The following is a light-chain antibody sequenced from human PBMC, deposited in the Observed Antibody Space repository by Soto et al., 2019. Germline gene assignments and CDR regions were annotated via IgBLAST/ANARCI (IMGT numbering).Light chain of an antibody. CDR1: QSVTSNY. V-gene: IGKV3-20*01. CDR2: GAS. J-gene: IGKJ4*01. Sequence: EIVLTQSPGTLSLSLGERATLSCRASQSVTSNYLAWYQQKSGQAPRLLIYGASRRATGIPDRFSGSGSVTDFTLTISRLVHEDFAVYYCQQYGSAPLTFGRGTKVEIK. CDR3: QQYGSAPLT.